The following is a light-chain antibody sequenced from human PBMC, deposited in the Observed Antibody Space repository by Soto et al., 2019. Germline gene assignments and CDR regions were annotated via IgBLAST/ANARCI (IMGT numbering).Light chain of an antibody. Sequence: DIQMNQSPSTLSASVGDRVTITCRARESVSTWLAWYQQKPGKAPKFLIYDVSSLESGVPSRFSGSGSGTEFTLTISNLQPDDFATYYCQQYNTSPWTFGQGTKVEI. CDR1: ESVSTW. CDR2: DVS. J-gene: IGKJ1*01. V-gene: IGKV1-5*01. CDR3: QQYNTSPWT.